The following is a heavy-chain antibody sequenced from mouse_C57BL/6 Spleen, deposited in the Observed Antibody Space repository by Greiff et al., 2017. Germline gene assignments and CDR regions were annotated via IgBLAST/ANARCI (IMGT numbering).Heavy chain of an antibody. CDR1: GFTFSDYG. J-gene: IGHJ4*01. Sequence: EVQLVESGGGLVKPGGSLKLSCAASGFTFSDYGMHWVRQAPEKGLEWVAYISSGSSTLYYADTVKGRFTISRDNAKNTLFLQMTSLRSEGTAMYYCARSPLFYDCDANYYAMDYWGQGTSVTVSS. CDR3: ARSPLFYDCDANYYAMDY. CDR2: ISSGSSTL. D-gene: IGHD2-4*01. V-gene: IGHV5-17*01.